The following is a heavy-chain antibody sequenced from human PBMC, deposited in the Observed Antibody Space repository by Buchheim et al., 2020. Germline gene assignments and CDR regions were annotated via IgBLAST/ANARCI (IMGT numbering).Heavy chain of an antibody. CDR3: VRANTTGAYYLDY. CDR2: ISSSGMYI. Sequence: EVQLVESGGGLVKPGGSLGLSCATSGFTFTSYSLSWVRQAPGKGLEWVSSISSSGMYIYYADSVKGRFTISRDNAKNSLYLQMSGLRGEDTAVYYCVRANTTGAYYLDYWGQGTL. V-gene: IGHV3-21*01. D-gene: IGHD1-1*01. CDR1: GFTFTSYS. J-gene: IGHJ4*02.